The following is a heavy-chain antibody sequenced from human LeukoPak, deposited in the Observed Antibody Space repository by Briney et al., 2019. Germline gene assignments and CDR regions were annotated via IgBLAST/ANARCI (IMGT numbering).Heavy chain of an antibody. J-gene: IGHJ6*03. V-gene: IGHV1-8*03. CDR2: MNPNSGNT. CDR1: GYTFTSYY. D-gene: IGHD3-22*01. CDR3: ARGPSHDSSGYYCYYYMDV. Sequence: ASVKVSCKASGYTFTSYYINWVRQAPGQGLEWMGRMNPNSGNTGYAQKFQGRVTITRNTSISTAYMELSSLRSEDTAVYYCARGPSHDSSGYYCYYYMDVWGKGTTVTVSS.